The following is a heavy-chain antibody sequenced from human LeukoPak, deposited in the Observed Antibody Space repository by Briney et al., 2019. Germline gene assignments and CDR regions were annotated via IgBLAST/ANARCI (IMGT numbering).Heavy chain of an antibody. CDR3: ARRGRNSSGWQDYL. Sequence: SETLSLTCTVSGGSLSSYYWSWIRQPPGKGLEWIANIYHTGSTNYNPSLTSRVTISIDTAKNQFSLKLTSVTAADTAVYYCARRGRNSSGWQDYLWGQGTLVTVSS. V-gene: IGHV4-59*01. J-gene: IGHJ4*02. D-gene: IGHD6-25*01. CDR2: IYHTGST. CDR1: GGSLSSYY.